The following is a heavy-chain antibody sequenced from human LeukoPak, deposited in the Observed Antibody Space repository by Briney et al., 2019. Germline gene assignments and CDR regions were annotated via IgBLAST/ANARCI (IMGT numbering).Heavy chain of an antibody. V-gene: IGHV3-23*01. CDR1: GFTFSSYA. Sequence: PGGSLRLSCAASGFTFSSYAMSWVRQAPGKGLEWVSAISGSGGSTYYADSVKGRFTISRDNSKNTLYLQMNSLRAEDTAVYHCAKLGGFGDFLFDYWGQGTLVTVSS. J-gene: IGHJ4*02. D-gene: IGHD3-10*01. CDR2: ISGSGGST. CDR3: AKLGGFGDFLFDY.